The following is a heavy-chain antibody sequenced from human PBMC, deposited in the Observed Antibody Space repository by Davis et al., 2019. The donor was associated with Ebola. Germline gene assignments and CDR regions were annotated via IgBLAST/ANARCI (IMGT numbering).Heavy chain of an antibody. J-gene: IGHJ4*02. D-gene: IGHD3-3*01. Sequence: GESLKISCAASGFTFSSYSMNWVRQAPGKGLEWVAVISYDGSNKYYADSVKGRFTISRDNSKNTLYLQMNSLRAEDTAVYYCARGGFDFWSGYYGPDDYWGQGTLVTVSS. CDR3: ARGGFDFWSGYYGPDDY. CDR2: ISYDGSNK. V-gene: IGHV3-30*03. CDR1: GFTFSSYS.